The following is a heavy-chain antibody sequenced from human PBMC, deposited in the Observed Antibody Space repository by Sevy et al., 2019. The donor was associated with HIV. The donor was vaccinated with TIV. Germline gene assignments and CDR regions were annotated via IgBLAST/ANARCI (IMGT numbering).Heavy chain of an antibody. D-gene: IGHD2-2*02. CDR2: IRYDGSNK. CDR1: GFTFSSYG. Sequence: GGSLRLSCAASGFTFSSYGMHWVRQAPGKGLEWVAFIRYDGSNKYYADSVKGRFTISRDNSKNTLYLQMNSLRAEDTAGYYCAKVRDCSSTSCYKGDNWFDPWGQGTLVTVSS. J-gene: IGHJ5*02. V-gene: IGHV3-30*02. CDR3: AKVRDCSSTSCYKGDNWFDP.